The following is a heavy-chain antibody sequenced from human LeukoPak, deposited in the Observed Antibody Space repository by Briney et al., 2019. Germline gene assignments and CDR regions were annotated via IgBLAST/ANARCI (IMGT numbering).Heavy chain of an antibody. Sequence: GGSLRLSCAASGFSFSSYYMSWVRQAPGKGLEWVALINPDGSERYYVDSVKGRFTISRDNSRNTLYLQMNSLRGDDTAVYYCAKDVGKWESLHFFDYWGQGTLVTVSS. J-gene: IGHJ4*02. CDR2: INPDGSER. V-gene: IGHV3-7*03. CDR3: AKDVGKWESLHFFDY. D-gene: IGHD1-26*01. CDR1: GFSFSSYY.